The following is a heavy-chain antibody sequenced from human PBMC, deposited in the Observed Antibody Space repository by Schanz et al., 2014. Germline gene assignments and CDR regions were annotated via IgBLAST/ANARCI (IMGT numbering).Heavy chain of an antibody. CDR1: GDTFSSYS. J-gene: IGHJ6*02. CDR3: TRLRRADPNGFDV. Sequence: QVQLVQSGAEVKKPGSSVKVSCKASGDTFSSYSISWVRQVPGQGLEWLGRIMPLRGIGNNAWKFQDRLTITADKSMNITYMELSSLGTEDTAVYYCTRLRRADPNGFDVWGRGTTVTVS. D-gene: IGHD6-19*01. CDR2: IMPLRGIG. V-gene: IGHV1-69*02.